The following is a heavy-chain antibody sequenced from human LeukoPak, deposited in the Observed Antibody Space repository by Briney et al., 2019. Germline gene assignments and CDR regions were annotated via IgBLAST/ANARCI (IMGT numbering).Heavy chain of an antibody. J-gene: IGHJ4*02. V-gene: IGHV4-34*01. CDR3: ARAPIVVVPAAKSAFFDY. D-gene: IGHD2-2*01. CDR1: GGSFSGYY. CDR2: INHSGST. Sequence: PSETLSLTCAVYGGSFSGYYWGWIRQPPGKGLEWIGEINHSGSTNYNPSLKSRVTISVDTSKDQFSLKLSSVTAADTAVYYCARAPIVVVPAAKSAFFDYWGQGTLVTVSS.